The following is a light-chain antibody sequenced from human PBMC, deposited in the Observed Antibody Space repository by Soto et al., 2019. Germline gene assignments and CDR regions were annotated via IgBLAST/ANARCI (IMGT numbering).Light chain of an antibody. Sequence: DIQITQSPYTLSASVGDRVTITCRASQSISTWLAWYQQKPGKAPKLLIYDASNLESGVPSRFSGSGSGTEFTLTISSLQPDDLATYYCQQYNSFWTFGQGTKVEIK. CDR2: DAS. V-gene: IGKV1-5*01. CDR3: QQYNSFWT. CDR1: QSISTW. J-gene: IGKJ1*01.